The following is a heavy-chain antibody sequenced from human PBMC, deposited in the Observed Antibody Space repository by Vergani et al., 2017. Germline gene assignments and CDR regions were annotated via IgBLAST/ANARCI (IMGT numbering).Heavy chain of an antibody. CDR3: ARETYSRFDY. Sequence: QVQLVESGGGVVQPGRSLRLSCAASGFTFSSYAMHWVRQAPGKWLEWVAVISYDGSNKYYADSVKGRFTISRDNSKNTLYLQMNSLRAEDTAVYYCARETYSRFDYWGQGTLVTVSS. D-gene: IGHD2-21*01. J-gene: IGHJ4*02. CDR1: GFTFSSYA. CDR2: ISYDGSNK. V-gene: IGHV3-30-3*01.